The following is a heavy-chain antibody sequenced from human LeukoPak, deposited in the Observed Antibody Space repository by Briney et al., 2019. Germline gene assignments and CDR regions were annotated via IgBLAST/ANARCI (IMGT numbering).Heavy chain of an antibody. CDR1: GFTFSDYY. CDR3: AKDRDFWSGFSFHFDY. J-gene: IGHJ4*02. V-gene: IGHV3-11*01. D-gene: IGHD3-3*01. Sequence: GGSLRLSCAASGFTFSDYYMSWIRQAPGKGLEWVSYISSSGSTIYYADSVKGRFTISRDNSKNTLYLQMNSLRAEDTAVYYCAKDRDFWSGFSFHFDYWGQGTLVTVSS. CDR2: ISSSGSTI.